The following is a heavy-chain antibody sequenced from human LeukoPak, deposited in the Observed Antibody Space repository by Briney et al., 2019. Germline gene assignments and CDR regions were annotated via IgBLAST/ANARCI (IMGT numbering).Heavy chain of an antibody. D-gene: IGHD1-26*01. CDR2: IWYDGSNK. J-gene: IGHJ4*02. CDR1: GFTFRSHG. CDR3: AGDRATSYFDY. Sequence: GTSLRLSCAASGFTFRSHGMHWVRQAPGKGLEWVAFIWYDGSNKYYTDSVKGRFTISRDNSKNTLYLQMNSLRAEDTAVYYCAGDRATSYFDYWGQGALVTISS. V-gene: IGHV3-33*01.